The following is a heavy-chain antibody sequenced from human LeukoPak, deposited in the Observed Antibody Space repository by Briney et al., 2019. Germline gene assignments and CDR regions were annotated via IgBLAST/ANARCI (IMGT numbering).Heavy chain of an antibody. CDR2: LYPGDSDP. J-gene: IGHJ6*04. CDR1: DYSFTSYW. V-gene: IGHV5-51*01. Sequence: TGESLHISCKSSDYSFTSYWLGWTRQMPGKGLEWMGILYPGDSDPRYNPSFQGQVTISADKSISTAYLQWSSLKASDTAMYYCATHYYGSGRGPYGMDVWGKGTTVTVSS. CDR3: ATHYYGSGRGPYGMDV. D-gene: IGHD3-10*01.